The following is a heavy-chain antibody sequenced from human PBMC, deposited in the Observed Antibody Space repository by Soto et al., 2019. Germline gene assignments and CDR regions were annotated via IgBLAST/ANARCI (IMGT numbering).Heavy chain of an antibody. J-gene: IGHJ4*02. Sequence: SETLSRTCTVSCRTFSINADFCYLACIRQPPGKWLEWIGSIDNGGNTYYNPPLKSRVIISADTSKNQFSLSLNSVTAADTAVYYRVKRSLLVAPTWGKGILVTVSS. CDR2: IDNGGNT. CDR1: CRTFSINADF. V-gene: IGHV4-39*01. CDR3: VKRSLLVAPT. D-gene: IGHD2-21*01.